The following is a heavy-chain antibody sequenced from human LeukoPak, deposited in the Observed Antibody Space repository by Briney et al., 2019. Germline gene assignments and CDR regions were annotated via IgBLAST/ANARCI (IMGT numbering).Heavy chain of an antibody. Sequence: GGSLRLSCVASRFTFNTYAVKGVRQAPGKGVEWGSAISSNGDFTYYADSVRGRFTNSRDNSKNTVFLQMNGLRADDRAVYYCATVKRDCSGGTCYSYDYWGQGTLVTVSS. D-gene: IGHD2-15*01. CDR2: ISSNGDFT. V-gene: IGHV3-23*01. CDR1: RFTFNTYA. CDR3: ATVKRDCSGGTCYSYDY. J-gene: IGHJ4*02.